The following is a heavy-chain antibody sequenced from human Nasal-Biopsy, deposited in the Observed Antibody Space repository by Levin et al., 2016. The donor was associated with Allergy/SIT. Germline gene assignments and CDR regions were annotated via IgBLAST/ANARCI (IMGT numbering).Heavy chain of an antibody. CDR3: ARERAGGYSYWYFDF. D-gene: IGHD4-11*01. J-gene: IGHJ2*01. CDR2: IHASGST. Sequence: GSLRLSCTVSGASISSYYWSWIRQTAGKGLEWIGRIHASGSTNYNPSLESRVTVSADASKSQLSLTIKSVSAADTAVYYCARERAGGYSYWYFDFWGRGTLVTVSS. CDR1: GASISSYY. V-gene: IGHV4-4*07.